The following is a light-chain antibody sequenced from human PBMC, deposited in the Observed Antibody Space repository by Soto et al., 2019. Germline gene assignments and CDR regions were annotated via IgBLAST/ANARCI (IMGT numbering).Light chain of an antibody. CDR2: GAS. CDR3: QQYGGSPSIT. Sequence: EIVLTQSPGSLSLSPGERATLSCRASQSISSTYVAWYQQKPGQAPTLLIFGASTKATGIPDRFSGGGSGTDFSLTISRLEPEDFAVYYCQQYGGSPSITFGQGTRLEIK. J-gene: IGKJ5*01. V-gene: IGKV3-20*01. CDR1: QSISSTY.